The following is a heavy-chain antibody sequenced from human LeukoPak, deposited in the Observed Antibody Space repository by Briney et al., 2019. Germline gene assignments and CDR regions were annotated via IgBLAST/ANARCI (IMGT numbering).Heavy chain of an antibody. CDR3: ARETTATTFDY. D-gene: IGHD4-17*01. Sequence: GGSLRLSCAASGFTFSSYEMNWVRQAPGKGLEWVSYISSSGSTIYYADSVKGRFTISRDNAKNSLYLQMNSLRAEDTAVYYCARETTATTFDYWGQGTLVTVSS. CDR2: ISSSGSTI. J-gene: IGHJ4*02. V-gene: IGHV3-48*03. CDR1: GFTFSSYE.